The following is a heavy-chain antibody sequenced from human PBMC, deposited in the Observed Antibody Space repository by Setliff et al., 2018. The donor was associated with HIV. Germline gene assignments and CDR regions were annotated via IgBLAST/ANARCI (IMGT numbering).Heavy chain of an antibody. CDR2: IYYSGST. V-gene: IGHV4-39*01. CDR1: GGPISSTNYY. CDR3: ARQKRGVDAFDI. Sequence: NPSETLSLTCIVSGGPISSTNYYWGWIRQPPGKGLEWIGSIYYSGSTYYNPSLKSRVTISVDTSKNQFSLKLSSVTAADTAVYYCARQKRGVDAFDIWGRGTMVTVSS. J-gene: IGHJ3*02. D-gene: IGHD3-10*01.